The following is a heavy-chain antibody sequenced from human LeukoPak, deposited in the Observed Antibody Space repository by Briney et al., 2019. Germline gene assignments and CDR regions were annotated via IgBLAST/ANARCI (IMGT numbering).Heavy chain of an antibody. Sequence: PGGSLRLSCAASGFTFSSYAMSWVRQAPGKGLEWVSAISGSGGSTYYADSVKGRFTISRDNSKSTLYLQMNSLRAEDTAVYYCAKSSAPYDSSGYYYYFDYWGQGTLVTVSS. V-gene: IGHV3-23*01. CDR1: GFTFSSYA. CDR3: AKSSAPYDSSGYYYYFDY. D-gene: IGHD3-22*01. J-gene: IGHJ4*02. CDR2: ISGSGGST.